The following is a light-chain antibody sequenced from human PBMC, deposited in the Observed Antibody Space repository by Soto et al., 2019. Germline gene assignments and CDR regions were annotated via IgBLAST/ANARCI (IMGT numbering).Light chain of an antibody. J-gene: IGLJ1*01. CDR1: IGDVGASNY. CDR2: GVT. CDR3: TSYTSTTSYV. V-gene: IGLV2-14*01. Sequence: QSALTHPASVSGSPGHSITISCSGTIGDVGASNYVSWYRQNPGKSPQLMIYGVTNRPSGISNRFSGSKSGNTASLTISGLQAGDEADYYCTSYTSTTSYVFGTGTKVTVL.